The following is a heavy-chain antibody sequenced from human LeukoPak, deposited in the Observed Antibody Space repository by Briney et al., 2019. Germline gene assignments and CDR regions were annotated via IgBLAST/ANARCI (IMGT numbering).Heavy chain of an antibody. CDR2: IIPIFGIA. J-gene: IGHJ4*02. CDR1: GGTFSSYA. CDR3: ARPRYCSSTSCSFDY. Sequence: ASVKVSCKASGGTFSSYAISWVRQARGQGLEWMGRIIPIFGIANYAQKFQGRVTITADKSTSTAYMELSSLRSEDTAVYYCARPRYCSSTSCSFDYWGQGTLVTVSS. D-gene: IGHD2-2*01. V-gene: IGHV1-69*04.